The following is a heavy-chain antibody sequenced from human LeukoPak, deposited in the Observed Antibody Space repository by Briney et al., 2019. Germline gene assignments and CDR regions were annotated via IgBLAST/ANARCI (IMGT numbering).Heavy chain of an antibody. J-gene: IGHJ4*02. CDR2: IYPGDSDT. Sequence: GESLKISCTASGYSFTSYWIGWVRQMPGKGLEWMGIIYPGDSDTSYSPSFHGLVTISADNSITTAYLQWSSLRASDTAMYYCARQSDSGYYPTFFDYRGRGTLVAV. CDR3: ARQSDSGYYPTFFDY. V-gene: IGHV5-51*01. CDR1: GYSFTSYW. D-gene: IGHD5-12*01.